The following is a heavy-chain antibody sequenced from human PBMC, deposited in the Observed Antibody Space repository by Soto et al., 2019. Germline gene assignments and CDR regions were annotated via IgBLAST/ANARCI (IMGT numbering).Heavy chain of an antibody. V-gene: IGHV4-39*01. CDR1: NGSISSSNYH. D-gene: IGHD6-19*01. Sequence: QLQLQESGPGLVKPSETLSLTCTVSNGSISSSNYHWGWIRQAPGKGLECIGSIYYSGTTYYHPSLKSRVTISVETSKNQFSLKLSSVTAADTAVYYCASRKPGDSSGWGEFDYWGQGTLVNVSS. CDR2: IYYSGTT. CDR3: ASRKPGDSSGWGEFDY. J-gene: IGHJ4*02.